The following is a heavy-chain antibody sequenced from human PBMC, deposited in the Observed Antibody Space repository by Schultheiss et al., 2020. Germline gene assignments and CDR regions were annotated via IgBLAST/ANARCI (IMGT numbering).Heavy chain of an antibody. CDR2: FIPIFDIT. V-gene: IGHV1-46*01. CDR3: ARVNENEDYGDY. D-gene: IGHD3-16*01. Sequence: ASVKVSCKASGYTFTGYYMHWVRQATGQGLEWMGRFIPIFDITHYAQKFQGRVTITADKSTNTGYMELSRLRSEDTAVYYCARVNENEDYGDYWGQGTLVTVSS. CDR1: GYTFTGYY. J-gene: IGHJ4*02.